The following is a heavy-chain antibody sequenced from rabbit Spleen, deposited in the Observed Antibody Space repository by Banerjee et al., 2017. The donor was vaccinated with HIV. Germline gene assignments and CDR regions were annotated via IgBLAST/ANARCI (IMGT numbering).Heavy chain of an antibody. CDR3: ARGAASDL. CDR1: GFSFSSYYY. D-gene: IGHD1-1*01. CDR2: ISTGSSGST. V-gene: IGHV1S45*01. J-gene: IGHJ4*01. Sequence: QEQLVESGGGLVQPGASLTLTCTASGFSFSSYYYMCWARQAPGKGLESLACISTGSSGSTYYASWAKGRFTISKTSSTTVTLQMTSLTGADTATYFCARGAASDLWGPGTLVTVS.